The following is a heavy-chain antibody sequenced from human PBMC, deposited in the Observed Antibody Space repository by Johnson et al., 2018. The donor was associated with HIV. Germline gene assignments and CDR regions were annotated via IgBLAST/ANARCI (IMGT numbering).Heavy chain of an antibody. CDR2: IWYDGSNK. CDR3: AKSGYSGGYDRMGAFDI. J-gene: IGHJ3*02. V-gene: IGHV3-33*06. CDR1: GFTFSSYG. D-gene: IGHD1-26*01. Sequence: VQLVESGGGVVQPGRSLRLSCAASGFTFSSYGMHWVRQAPGKGLEWVAVIWYDGSNKYYADSVKGRFTISRDNSKITLYLQMNSLRAEDTAVYYCAKSGYSGGYDRMGAFDIWGQGTMVTVSS.